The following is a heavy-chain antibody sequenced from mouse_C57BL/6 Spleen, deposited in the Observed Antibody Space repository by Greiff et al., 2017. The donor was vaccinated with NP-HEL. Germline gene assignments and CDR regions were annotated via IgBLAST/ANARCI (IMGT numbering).Heavy chain of an antibody. CDR1: GYTFTNYW. D-gene: IGHD2-3*01. CDR3: ALRADGYYDY. V-gene: IGHV1-63*01. CDR2: IYPGGGYT. Sequence: VQLQQSGAELVRPGTSVKMSCKASGYTFTNYWIGWAKQRPGHGLEWIGDIYPGGGYTNYNEKFKGKATLTADKSSSTAYMQFSSLTSEDSAIYYCALRADGYYDYWGQGTTLTVSS. J-gene: IGHJ2*01.